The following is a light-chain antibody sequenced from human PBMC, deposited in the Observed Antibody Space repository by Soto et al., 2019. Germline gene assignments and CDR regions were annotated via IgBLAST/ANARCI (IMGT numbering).Light chain of an antibody. CDR1: SSDVGGYNY. J-gene: IGLJ1*01. Sequence: QSALTQPASVSGSPGQSITISCTGTSSDVGGYNYVSWYHQHPGKAPKLMIYEVSNGPSGVSNRFSGSKSGNTASLTISGLQAEDEADYYCSSYTSSSTLFGTGTKLTVL. CDR3: SSYTSSSTL. CDR2: EVS. V-gene: IGLV2-14*01.